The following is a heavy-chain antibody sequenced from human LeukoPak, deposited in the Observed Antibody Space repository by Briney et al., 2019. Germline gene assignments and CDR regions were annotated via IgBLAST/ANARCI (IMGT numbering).Heavy chain of an antibody. V-gene: IGHV3-30-3*01. J-gene: IGHJ4*02. CDR2: ISYDGSNK. Sequence: GGSLRLSCAASGFTFSSYAMHWVRQAPGKGLEWVAVISYDGSNKYYADSVKGRFTISSDNSKNTLYLQMNSLRAEDTAVYYCARVWRGVAAAGTDYWGQGTLVTVSS. D-gene: IGHD6-13*01. CDR1: GFTFSSYA. CDR3: ARVWRGVAAAGTDY.